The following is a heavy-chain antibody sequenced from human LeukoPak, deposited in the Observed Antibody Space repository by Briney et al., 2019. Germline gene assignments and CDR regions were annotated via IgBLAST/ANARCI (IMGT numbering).Heavy chain of an antibody. CDR3: TRALLYGDYEDY. V-gene: IGHV3-49*03. CDR1: GGSISSYY. D-gene: IGHD4-17*01. CDR2: IRSKAYGGTT. Sequence: LSLTCTVSGGSISSYYWSWIRQPPGKGLEWVGFIRSKAYGGTTEYAASVKGRFTISRDDSKSIAYLQMNSLKTEDTAVYYCTRALLYGDYEDYWGQGTLVTVSS. J-gene: IGHJ4*02.